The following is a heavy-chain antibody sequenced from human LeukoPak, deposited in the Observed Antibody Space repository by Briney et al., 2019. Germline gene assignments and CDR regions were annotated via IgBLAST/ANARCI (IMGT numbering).Heavy chain of an antibody. J-gene: IGHJ5*02. CDR3: ARVESYDFWRRFDP. CDR2: IYYSGST. Sequence: SGTLSLTCTVSGGSISSGGYYWSWIRQHPGKGLEWIGYIYYSGSTYYNPSLKSRVTISVDTSKNQFSLKLSSVTAADTAVYYCARVESYDFWRRFDPWGQGTLVTVSS. V-gene: IGHV4-31*03. D-gene: IGHD3-3*01. CDR1: GGSISSGGYY.